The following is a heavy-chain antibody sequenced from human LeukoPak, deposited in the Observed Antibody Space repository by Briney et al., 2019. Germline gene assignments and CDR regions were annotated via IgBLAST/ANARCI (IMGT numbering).Heavy chain of an antibody. D-gene: IGHD2-15*01. J-gene: IGHJ4*02. Sequence: GGSLRLSCAASGFTFSSYAMSWVRQAPGKGLEWVSAISGSGGSTHYADSVKGRFTISRDNSKNTLYLQMNSLRAEDTAVYYCAKDVMSGIVVVVAVSFDYWGQGTLVTVSS. CDR3: AKDVMSGIVVVVAVSFDY. CDR2: ISGSGGST. V-gene: IGHV3-23*01. CDR1: GFTFSSYA.